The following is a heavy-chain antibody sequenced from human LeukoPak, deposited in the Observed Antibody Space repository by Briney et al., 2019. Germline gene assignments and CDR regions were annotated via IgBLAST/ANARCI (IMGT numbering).Heavy chain of an antibody. V-gene: IGHV3-23*01. CDR1: GFTFSSYA. CDR2: ISGSGGST. J-gene: IGHJ4*02. Sequence: PGGSLRLSCAASGFTFSSYAMSWVRQAPGKGLEWVSAISGSGGSTYYADSVKGRFTISRDNSKNTLYLQMNSLRAEDTAVYYCAKRQLVVVPAAQGPANDYWGQGTLVTVSS. D-gene: IGHD2-2*01. CDR3: AKRQLVVVPAAQGPANDY.